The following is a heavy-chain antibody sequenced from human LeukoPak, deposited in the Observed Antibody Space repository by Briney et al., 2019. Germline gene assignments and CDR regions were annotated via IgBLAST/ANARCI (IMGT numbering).Heavy chain of an antibody. CDR3: AKERDGDYVRYTHY. V-gene: IGHV3-23*01. Sequence: GGSLRLSCAASGFTFSSYVMSWVRQAPGKGLEWVSSISASGGGTYYADSVKGRFTISRDSSKNTLYLQLSSLRADDTAVYHCAKERDGDYVRYTHYWGQGTLVTVSS. D-gene: IGHD4-17*01. CDR1: GFTFSSYV. J-gene: IGHJ4*02. CDR2: ISASGGGT.